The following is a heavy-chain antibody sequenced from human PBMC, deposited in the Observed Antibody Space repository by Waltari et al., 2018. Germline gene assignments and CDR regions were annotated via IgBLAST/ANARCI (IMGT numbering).Heavy chain of an antibody. D-gene: IGHD6-13*01. CDR3: AKEITAADAPYFFDY. V-gene: IGHV3-23*01. CDR2: MSCVGGNT. CDR1: GFAFSNYA. J-gene: IGHJ4*02. Sequence: EVQLLESGGILVQPGGSLRLSCAASGFAFSNYAMTWVRQAPGKGLEWVSSMSCVGGNTYDADSLKGRFTISRDNSKNTRYLQMNSLTVADTAVYYCAKEITAADAPYFFDYWGRGTLVTVSS.